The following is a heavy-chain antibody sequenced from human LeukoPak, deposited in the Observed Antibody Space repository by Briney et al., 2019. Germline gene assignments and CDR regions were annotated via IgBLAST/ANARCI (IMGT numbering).Heavy chain of an antibody. J-gene: IGHJ4*02. CDR1: GFTVSSNY. CDR3: ARGHNFGRLHPFDY. D-gene: IGHD3-9*01. V-gene: IGHV3-66*01. Sequence: PGGSLRLSCAASGFTVSSNYMSWVRQAPGKGLEWVSVIYSGGGTYYADSVKGRFTISRDNSKNTLYLQMNSLRAEDTAVYYCARGHNFGRLHPFDYWGQGTLVTVSS. CDR2: IYSGGGT.